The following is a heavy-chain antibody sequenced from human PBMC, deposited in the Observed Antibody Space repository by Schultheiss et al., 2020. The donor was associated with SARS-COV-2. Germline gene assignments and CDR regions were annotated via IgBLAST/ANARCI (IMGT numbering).Heavy chain of an antibody. CDR2: ISAYNGNT. CDR1: GYTFTSYG. Sequence: ASVKVSCKASGYTFTSYGINWVRQAPGQGLEWMGWISAYNGNTNYAQKFQGRVTITRDTSASTAYMELSSLRSEDTAVYYCARDRARYGQWLAQFDYWGQGTLVTVSS. CDR3: ARDRARYGQWLAQFDY. J-gene: IGHJ4*02. D-gene: IGHD6-19*01. V-gene: IGHV1-18*01.